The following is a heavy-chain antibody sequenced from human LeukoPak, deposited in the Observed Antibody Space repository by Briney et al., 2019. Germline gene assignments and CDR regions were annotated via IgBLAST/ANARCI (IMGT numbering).Heavy chain of an antibody. CDR3: ASQEGSGDYYDSSCLGY. CDR1: GFTFSNYW. V-gene: IGHV3-74*01. D-gene: IGHD3-22*01. CDR2: INSDGSST. Sequence: GGSLRLSCAASGFTFSNYWMHWVRQAPGKGLVWVSRINSDGSSTSYADSVKGRFTISRDNAKNTLYLQMNSLRAEDTAVYYCASQEGSGDYYDSSCLGYWGQGTLVTVSS. J-gene: IGHJ4*02.